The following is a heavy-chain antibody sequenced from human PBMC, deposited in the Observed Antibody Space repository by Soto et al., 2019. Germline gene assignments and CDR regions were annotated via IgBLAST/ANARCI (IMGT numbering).Heavy chain of an antibody. D-gene: IGHD6-13*01. Sequence: SETLSLTCTVSGGSISSSSYYWGWIRQPPGKGLEWIGSIYYSGSTYYNPSLKSRVTISVDTSKNQFSLKLSSVTAADTAVYYCARLRIAGTYHYYYLDVWGKGTTVTVSS. CDR1: GGSISSSSYY. J-gene: IGHJ6*03. CDR2: IYYSGST. CDR3: ARLRIAGTYHYYYLDV. V-gene: IGHV4-39*01.